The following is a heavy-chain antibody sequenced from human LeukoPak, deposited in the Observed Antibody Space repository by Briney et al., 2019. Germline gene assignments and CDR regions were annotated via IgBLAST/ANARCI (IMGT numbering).Heavy chain of an antibody. CDR2: ISGSGGST. D-gene: IGHD5-12*01. V-gene: IGHV3-23*01. CDR3: ARVGGYSGNAHAPGFDY. J-gene: IGHJ4*02. CDR1: GFTFSSYA. Sequence: GGSLRLSCAASGFTFSSYAMSWVRQAPGKGLEWVSAISGSGGSTYYADSVKGRFTISRDNSKNTLYLQMNSLRAEDTAVYYCARVGGYSGNAHAPGFDYGGKETRVTVPS.